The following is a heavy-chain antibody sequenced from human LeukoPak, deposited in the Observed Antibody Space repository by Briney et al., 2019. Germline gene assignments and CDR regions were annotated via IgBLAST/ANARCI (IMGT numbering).Heavy chain of an antibody. J-gene: IGHJ4*02. Sequence: PGGSLRLSCAASGFTFSSYAMHWVRQAPGKVLEWLAVISYDGSNKYYADSVKGRFTISRDNSKNTLYLQMNSLRAEDTAVYYCARDPKEGGYSNFDYWGQGTLVTVSS. CDR2: ISYDGSNK. CDR3: ARDPKEGGYSNFDY. V-gene: IGHV3-30*04. CDR1: GFTFSSYA. D-gene: IGHD5-18*01.